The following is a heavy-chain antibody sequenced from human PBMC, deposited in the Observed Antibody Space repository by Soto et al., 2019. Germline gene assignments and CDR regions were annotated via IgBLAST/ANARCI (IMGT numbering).Heavy chain of an antibody. CDR1: GFTFSNGW. V-gene: IGHV3-15*05. CDR3: ATDSTRTFRVVGPSYAVQTKVSDS. J-gene: IGHJ4*02. CDR2: IKSKIAGGTT. Sequence: EVQLVESGGGLVKPGGSLRLSCAASGFTFSNGWMSWVRQAPGKGLEWVGRIKSKIAGGTTDYSAPVKGRFNISRAESQDRQYRHLHSLITADMGVYLCATDSTRTFRVVGPSYAVQTKVSDSWGEGALVTGSS. D-gene: IGHD5-18*01.